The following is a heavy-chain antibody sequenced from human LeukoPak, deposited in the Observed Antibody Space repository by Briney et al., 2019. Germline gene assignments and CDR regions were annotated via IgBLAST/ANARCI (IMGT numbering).Heavy chain of an antibody. V-gene: IGHV4-4*09. D-gene: IGHD4-23*01. CDR1: GDGISDIY. J-gene: IGHJ4*02. Sequence: PSETLSLTCAVSGDGISDIYWSWIRQPPGKGLEWIGFIHTSGSTYYIPSLKSRVTMSVDTSKNQFSLKLSSVTAADTAVYYCARDDGGRWDYWGQGTLVTVSS. CDR3: ARDDGGRWDY. CDR2: IHTSGST.